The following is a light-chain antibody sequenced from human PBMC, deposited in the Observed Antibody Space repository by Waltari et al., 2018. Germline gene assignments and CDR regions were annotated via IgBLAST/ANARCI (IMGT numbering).Light chain of an antibody. V-gene: IGLV1-44*01. CDR3: AAWDDSLNGNV. CDR2: SNN. J-gene: IGLJ6*01. CDR1: SSNIGSNT. Sequence: QSVLTQPPSASVTPGQRVTISCSGSSSNIGSNTVNWYQQLPGTAPKLLIYSNNQRPSGVPARFSGSKSGTSASLAISGLQSEDEADYYCAAWDDSLNGNVFGSGTKVTVL.